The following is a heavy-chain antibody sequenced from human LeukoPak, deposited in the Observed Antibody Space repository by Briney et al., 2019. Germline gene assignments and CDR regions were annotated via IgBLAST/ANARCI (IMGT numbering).Heavy chain of an antibody. D-gene: IGHD4-17*01. CDR3: ARGGYGDSQYYYYYYYMDV. CDR1: GGSFSGYY. Sequence: SETLSLTCAVYGGSFSGYYWSWIRQPPGKGLEWIGSIYYSGSTYYNPSLKSRVTISVDTSKNQFSLKLSSVTAADTAVYYCARGGYGDSQYYYYYYYMDVWGKGTTVTISS. V-gene: IGHV4-34*01. CDR2: IYYSGST. J-gene: IGHJ6*03.